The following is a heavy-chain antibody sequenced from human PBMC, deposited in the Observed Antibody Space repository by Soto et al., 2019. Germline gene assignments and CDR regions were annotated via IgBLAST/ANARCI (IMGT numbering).Heavy chain of an antibody. J-gene: IGHJ6*02. D-gene: IGHD3-22*01. V-gene: IGHV3-33*01. CDR3: ARITYYYDSSGYKSYYYYGMDV. CDR2: IWYDGGNK. CDR1: GFTFSSYG. Sequence: GGSLRLSCAASGFTFSSYGMHWVRQAPGKGLEWVAVIWYDGGNKYYADSVKGRFTISRDNSKNTLYLQMNSLRAEDTAVYYCARITYYYDSSGYKSYYYYGMDVWGQGTTVTVSS.